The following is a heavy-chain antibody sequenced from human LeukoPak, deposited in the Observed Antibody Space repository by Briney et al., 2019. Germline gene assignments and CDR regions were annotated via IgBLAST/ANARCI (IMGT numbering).Heavy chain of an antibody. CDR3: ARDLPNDSSGYYESWFDP. J-gene: IGHJ5*02. CDR2: INPNSGGT. D-gene: IGHD3-22*01. Sequence: ASVKVSCKASGYTFTGYYMHWVRQAPGQGLEWMGWINPNSGGTNYAQKFQGRVTMTRDTSISTAYMELSRLRSDDTAVYYCARDLPNDSSGYYESWFDPWGQGTLVTVSS. CDR1: GYTFTGYY. V-gene: IGHV1-2*02.